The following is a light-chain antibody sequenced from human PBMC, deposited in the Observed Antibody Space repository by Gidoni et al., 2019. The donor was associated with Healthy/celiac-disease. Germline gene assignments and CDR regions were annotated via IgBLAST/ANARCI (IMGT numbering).Light chain of an antibody. Sequence: EIVMTQSPATLSVSPGERATLSCRASQSVSSNLAWYQQKPGQAPRLLIYGADTTRATGIPARFSGSGSGTEFTLTISSLQFEDFAVYYCQQYNNWWTFGQGTKVEIK. CDR1: QSVSSN. CDR3: QQYNNWWT. CDR2: GADT. J-gene: IGKJ1*01. V-gene: IGKV3-15*01.